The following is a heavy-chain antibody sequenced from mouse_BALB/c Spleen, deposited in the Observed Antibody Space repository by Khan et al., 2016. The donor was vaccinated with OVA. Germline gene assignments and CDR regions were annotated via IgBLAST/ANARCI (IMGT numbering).Heavy chain of an antibody. J-gene: IGHJ3*01. D-gene: IGHD2-14*01. V-gene: IGHV1-26*01. CDR1: GYSFTGYY. CDR3: ARGYDFFAY. CDR2: VNPNTGNT. Sequence: VRLQQSGPDLVKPGASVKISCKASGYSFTGYYMNWVKQSHGKSLECIGRVNPNTGNTNYTQKFKGQAILSVDTSSSTAYMELRSLTSEDSAVYYCARGYDFFAYWGQGTLVTVSA.